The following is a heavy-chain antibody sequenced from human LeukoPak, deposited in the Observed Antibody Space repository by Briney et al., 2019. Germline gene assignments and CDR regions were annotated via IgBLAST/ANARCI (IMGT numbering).Heavy chain of an antibody. CDR1: GFTFSSYW. D-gene: IGHD1-14*01. V-gene: IGHV3-74*01. CDR2: INSDGSTT. CDR3: VNPLFPSKP. Sequence: GGSLRLSCAASGFTFSSYWMHWVRQAPGKGLVWVSRINSDGSTTNYADYVKGRFTISRDNSKNTLYLQMSSLRAEDTAVYYCVNPLFPSKPWGQGTLVTVSS. J-gene: IGHJ5*02.